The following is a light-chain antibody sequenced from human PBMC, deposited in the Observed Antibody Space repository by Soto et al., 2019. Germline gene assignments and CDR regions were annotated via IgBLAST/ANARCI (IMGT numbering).Light chain of an antibody. Sequence: DIQMTQSPSSVSASVGDRVTITCRASQGISSWLVWYQQKPGKAPKFLIHTASSLQSGVPSRVTGSGPATDFTLTISSLQPEDFATYYCQQANSFPLSFGGGTKVEIK. CDR1: QGISSW. J-gene: IGKJ4*01. CDR2: TAS. V-gene: IGKV1-12*01. CDR3: QQANSFPLS.